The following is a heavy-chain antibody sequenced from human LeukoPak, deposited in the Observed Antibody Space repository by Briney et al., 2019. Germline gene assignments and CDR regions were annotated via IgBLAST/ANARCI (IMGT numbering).Heavy chain of an antibody. V-gene: IGHV3-53*01. CDR1: GLTVSSNC. D-gene: IGHD4-17*01. CDR2: IYSGGNT. Sequence: PGGSLRLSCAASGLTVSSNCMSWVRQAPGKGLEWVSFIYSGGNTYYADSVKGRFTISRDNSKNTVHLQMNSLRAEDTAVYYCARDVDNGDYVVYWGQGTLVTVSS. CDR3: ARDVDNGDYVVY. J-gene: IGHJ4*02.